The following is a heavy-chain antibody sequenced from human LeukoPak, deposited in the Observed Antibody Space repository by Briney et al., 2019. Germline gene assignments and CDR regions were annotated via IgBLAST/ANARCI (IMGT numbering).Heavy chain of an antibody. J-gene: IGHJ4*02. CDR3: AKDYDFWSGLDY. D-gene: IGHD3-3*01. CDR2: ISYDGSNK. Sequence: GGSLRLSCAASGFTFSSYGMHWVRQAPGKGLEWVAVISYDGSNKYYADSVEGRFTISRDNSKNTLYLQMNSLRAEDTAVYYCAKDYDFWSGLDYWGQGTLVTVSS. CDR1: GFTFSSYG. V-gene: IGHV3-30*18.